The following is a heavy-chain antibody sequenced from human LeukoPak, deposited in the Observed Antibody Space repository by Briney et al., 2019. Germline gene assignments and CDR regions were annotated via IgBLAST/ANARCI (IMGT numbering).Heavy chain of an antibody. CDR1: GFPLGNYA. D-gene: IGHD4-11*01. Sequence: GSLRPSCAAPGFPLGNYAMSWARQAPGKGLGWVSVISASGRNTYYSDSAKGQFTISRDNSKNTLYLQMSSLRAGDTDVYYCVRRGSNYPYYLDVWGKGTTVTVSS. CDR3: VRRGSNYPYYLDV. V-gene: IGHV3-23*01. J-gene: IGHJ6*03. CDR2: ISASGRNT.